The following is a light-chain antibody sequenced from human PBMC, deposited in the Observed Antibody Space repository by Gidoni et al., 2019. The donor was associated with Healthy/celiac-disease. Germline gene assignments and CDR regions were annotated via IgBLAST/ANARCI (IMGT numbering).Light chain of an antibody. CDR1: QRVSSY. Sequence: EIVMTQSPATLSVSPGERATLSCTASQRVSSYLAWYQQKTGQAPRPLSYGASTSATGSPARCSGSGSGTEFTLTISSLQSEEFVDYYSQQYNNGPPITFGQGTRLEIK. CDR3: QQYNNGPPIT. CDR2: GAS. J-gene: IGKJ5*01. V-gene: IGKV3-15*01.